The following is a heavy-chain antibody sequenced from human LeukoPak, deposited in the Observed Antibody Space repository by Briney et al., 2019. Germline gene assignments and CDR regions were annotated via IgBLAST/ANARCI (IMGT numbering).Heavy chain of an antibody. CDR1: GFTFSTYA. Sequence: GGSLRLSCAASGFTFSTYAMSWFRQAPGKGREWVANIKQDGSQEYYVDSVKGRFTVSRDNAKNSLYLQMNSLRAEDTAVYYCARDRMPSSYRGLDPWGQGTLVIVSS. J-gene: IGHJ5*02. CDR3: ARDRMPSSYRGLDP. D-gene: IGHD3-10*01. CDR2: IKQDGSQE. V-gene: IGHV3-7*01.